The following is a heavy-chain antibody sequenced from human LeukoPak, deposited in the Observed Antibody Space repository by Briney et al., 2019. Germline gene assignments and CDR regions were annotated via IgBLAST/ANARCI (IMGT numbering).Heavy chain of an antibody. CDR2: IYYSGSA. CDR1: GGSIRSYY. J-gene: IGHJ4*02. V-gene: IGHV4-59*08. D-gene: IGHD5-18*01. CDR3: ARGGYRYDFFYLDY. Sequence: PSPTLSLTCTVSGGSIRSYYWSWIRQPPGKGMKWIGYIYYSGSANYNPSLKSRVTISLDTSKNQFSLKLSSVTAADTAVYYCARGGYRYDFFYLDYWGQGTLVTVSS.